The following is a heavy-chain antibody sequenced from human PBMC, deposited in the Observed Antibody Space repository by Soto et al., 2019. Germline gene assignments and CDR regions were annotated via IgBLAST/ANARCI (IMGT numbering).Heavy chain of an antibody. J-gene: IGHJ3*02. CDR2: IYYSGST. CDR3: ARQDSVDIVATITLVDI. D-gene: IGHD5-12*01. Sequence: PSETLSLTCAVSGGSISSGGYSWSWIRQPPGKGLEWIGYIYYSGSTYYNPSLKSRVTISVDTSKNQFSLKLSSVTAADTAVYYCARQDSVDIVATITLVDIWGQGTMVTVSS. CDR1: GGSISSGGYS. V-gene: IGHV4-30-2*03.